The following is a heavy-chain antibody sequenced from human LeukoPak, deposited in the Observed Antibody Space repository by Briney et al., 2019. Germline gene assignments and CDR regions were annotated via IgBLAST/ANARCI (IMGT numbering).Heavy chain of an antibody. J-gene: IGHJ4*02. V-gene: IGHV1-46*01. Sequence: GASVKVSCKASGYTFTSYYMHWVRQAPGQGLEWMGIINPSGGSTSYAQKFQGRVTITADESTSTAYMELSSLRSEDTAVYYCARDHESSGWNFDYWGQGTLVTVSS. CDR1: GYTFTSYY. CDR2: INPSGGST. D-gene: IGHD6-19*01. CDR3: ARDHESSGWNFDY.